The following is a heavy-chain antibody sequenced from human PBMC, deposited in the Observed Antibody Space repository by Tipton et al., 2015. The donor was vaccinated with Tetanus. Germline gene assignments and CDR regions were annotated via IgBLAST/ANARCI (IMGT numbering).Heavy chain of an antibody. V-gene: IGHV4-30-4*08. J-gene: IGHJ4*02. D-gene: IGHD2-21*01. CDR3: ARGTSRIVYYFDY. CDR1: GDSISSSRYY. CDR2: MYHSGQA. Sequence: TLSLTCTVTGDSISSSRYYWGWVRQAPGKGLEWIGYMYHSGQAYYNSSLKSRVVILVDTSKNQFSLKLSSVTAADTAVYYCARGTSRIVYYFDYWGQGTLVTVSS.